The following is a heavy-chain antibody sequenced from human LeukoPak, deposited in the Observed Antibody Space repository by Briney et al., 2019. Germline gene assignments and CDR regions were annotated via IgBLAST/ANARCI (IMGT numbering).Heavy chain of an antibody. CDR2: IHDSGGT. Sequence: SETLSLTCTVSGGSISSYYWSWIRQSPEKGLEWIGYIHDSGGTNYNPSLKSRATISVDTSKNQFSLKLSSVTAADTAVYYCARLDAAAGGYLQFFYWGQGTLVTVSS. CDR1: GGSISSYY. D-gene: IGHD5-24*01. CDR3: ARLDAAAGGYLQFFY. V-gene: IGHV4-59*08. J-gene: IGHJ4*02.